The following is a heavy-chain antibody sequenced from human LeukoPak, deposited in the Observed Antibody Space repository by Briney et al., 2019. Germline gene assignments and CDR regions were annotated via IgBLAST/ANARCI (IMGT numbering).Heavy chain of an antibody. CDR2: IYYSGST. CDR1: GGSISSYY. V-gene: IGHV4-59*01. CDR3: ARDVGPRGQQLVRAFDI. J-gene: IGHJ3*02. D-gene: IGHD6-13*01. Sequence: SETLSLTCTVSGGSISSYYWSWIRQPPGKGLEWIGYIYYSGSTNYNPSLKSRVTISVDTSKNQFSLKLSSVTAADTAVYYCARDVGPRGQQLVRAFDIWGQGTMVTVSS.